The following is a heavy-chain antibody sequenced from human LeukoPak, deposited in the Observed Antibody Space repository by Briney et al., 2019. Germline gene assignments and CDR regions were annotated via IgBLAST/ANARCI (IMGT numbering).Heavy chain of an antibody. J-gene: IGHJ4*02. CDR3: ARLYLESSGYPDY. Sequence: GESLKISCKCSGYSFTSYWIGWVRQLPGKGLEWMGIIYPGDSDTRYSPSFQGQVTISADKSISTAYLQWSSLKASDTAMYYCARLYLESSGYPDYWGQGTLVTVSS. CDR2: IYPGDSDT. CDR1: GYSFTSYW. V-gene: IGHV5-51*01. D-gene: IGHD3-22*01.